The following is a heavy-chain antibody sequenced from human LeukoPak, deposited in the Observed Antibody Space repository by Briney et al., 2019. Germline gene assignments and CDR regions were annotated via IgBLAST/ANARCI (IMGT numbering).Heavy chain of an antibody. Sequence: GGFLRLSCAASGFTFKSYAMHWVRQAPGKALEWLAIISYDGNKQHYAESVKGRFTISSDSSRNTLFLQMNSLRAEDTAVYYCARDSIAYGSGSYLHSWGQGTLVTVSS. CDR3: ARDSIAYGSGSYLHS. CDR2: ISYDGNKQ. V-gene: IGHV3-30*04. CDR1: GFTFKSYA. J-gene: IGHJ4*02. D-gene: IGHD3-10*01.